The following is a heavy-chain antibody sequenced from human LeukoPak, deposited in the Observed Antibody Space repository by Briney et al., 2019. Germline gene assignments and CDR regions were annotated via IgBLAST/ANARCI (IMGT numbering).Heavy chain of an antibody. CDR2: IYYSGST. CDR1: GGSISSSSYY. J-gene: IGHJ3*02. V-gene: IGHV4-39*01. Sequence: ASETLSLTCTVSGGSISSSSYYWGWIRQPPGKGLEWIGSIYYSGSTYYNPSLKSRVTISVDTSKNQFSLKLSSVTAADTAVYYCARLRALAGYSSGYDAFDIWGQGTMVTVSS. D-gene: IGHD6-19*01. CDR3: ARLRALAGYSSGYDAFDI.